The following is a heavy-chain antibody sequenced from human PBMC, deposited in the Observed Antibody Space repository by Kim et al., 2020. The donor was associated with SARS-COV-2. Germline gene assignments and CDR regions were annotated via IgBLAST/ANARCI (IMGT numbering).Heavy chain of an antibody. CDR2: INHSGST. Sequence: SETLSLTCAVYGGSFSGYYWSWIRQPPGKGLEWIGEINHSGSTNYNPSLKSRVTISVDTSKNQFSLKLSSVTAADTAVYYCARTLGGYSYGPRPTTGFDYWGQGTLVTVSS. D-gene: IGHD5-18*01. J-gene: IGHJ4*02. CDR3: ARTLGGYSYGPRPTTGFDY. CDR1: GGSFSGYY. V-gene: IGHV4-34*01.